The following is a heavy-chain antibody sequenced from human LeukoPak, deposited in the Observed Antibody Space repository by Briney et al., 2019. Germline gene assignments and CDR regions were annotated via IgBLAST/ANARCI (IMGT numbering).Heavy chain of an antibody. CDR3: ARSVFTTSSHPYFCDY. D-gene: IGHD3-22*01. CDR1: GGSISNYY. J-gene: IGHJ4*02. CDR2: IQNCGSD. V-gene: IGHV4-59*01. Sequence: SETLSLTCTVSGGSISNYYWSWIRQPPGKGLEWIGYIQNCGSDNLTPSLKSRVTISVDTSKNQFSLKLTSVTAADTAVYYCARSVFTTSSHPYFCDYWGQGTLVTVSS.